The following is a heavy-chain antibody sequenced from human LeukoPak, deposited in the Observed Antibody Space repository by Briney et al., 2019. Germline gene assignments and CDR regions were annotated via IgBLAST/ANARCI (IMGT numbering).Heavy chain of an antibody. D-gene: IGHD1-26*01. J-gene: IGHJ6*03. V-gene: IGHV1-69*05. Sequence: ASVKVSCKASGGTFSSYAISWVRQAPGQGLEWMGRIIPIFGTANYAQKFQGRVTITTDESTSTAYMELSSLRSEDTVVYYCARDWAIVGATPEVYYYYMDVWGKGTTVTVSS. CDR3: ARDWAIVGATPEVYYYYMDV. CDR1: GGTFSSYA. CDR2: IIPIFGTA.